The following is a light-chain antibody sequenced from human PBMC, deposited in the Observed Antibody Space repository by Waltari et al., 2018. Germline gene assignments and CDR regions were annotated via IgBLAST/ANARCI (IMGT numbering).Light chain of an antibody. CDR1: QSIGTY. Sequence: EIQMTQPPPSLSASVGYTVTITCRASQSIGTYVNWYQHKPGKAPKVLIYAASSLHSGVPARFSGSASGTDFTLTIISLQPDDFGTYYCQQSKITPWTFGQGTKVEIK. J-gene: IGKJ1*01. V-gene: IGKV1-39*01. CDR2: AAS. CDR3: QQSKITPWT.